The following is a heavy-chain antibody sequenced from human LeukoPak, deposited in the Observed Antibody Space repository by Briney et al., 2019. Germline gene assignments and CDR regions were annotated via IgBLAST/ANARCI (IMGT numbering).Heavy chain of an antibody. CDR3: AREMRELQNSPFGY. J-gene: IGHJ4*02. Sequence: PGGSLRLSCAASGFTFSSYSMNWVRQAPGKGLEWVSSISSSSSYIYYADSVKGRFTISRDNAKNSLYLQMNSLRAEDTAVYYCAREMRELQNSPFGYWGQGTLVTVSS. D-gene: IGHD1-26*01. V-gene: IGHV3-21*01. CDR2: ISSSSSYI. CDR1: GFTFSSYS.